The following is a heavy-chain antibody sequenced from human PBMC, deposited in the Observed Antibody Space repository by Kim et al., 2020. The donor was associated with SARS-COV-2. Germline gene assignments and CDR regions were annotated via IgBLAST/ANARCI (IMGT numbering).Heavy chain of an antibody. CDR3: AKSSFNPWSYLTAAIDY. D-gene: IGHD2-15*01. CDR2: ISYDGSNK. Sequence: GGSLRLSCAASGFTFSSYGMHWVRQAPGKGLEWVAVISYDGSNKYYADSVKGRFTISRDNSKNTLYLQMNSLRAEDTAVYYCAKSSFNPWSYLTAAIDYWGQVTLVTVSS. J-gene: IGHJ4*02. CDR1: GFTFSSYG. V-gene: IGHV3-30*18.